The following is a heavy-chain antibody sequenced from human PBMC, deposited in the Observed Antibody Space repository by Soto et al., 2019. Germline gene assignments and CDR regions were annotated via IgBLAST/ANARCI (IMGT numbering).Heavy chain of an antibody. CDR1: GFTFTSSA. CDR3: AAVSDCSRTSCYGGDAFDI. J-gene: IGHJ3*02. CDR2: IVVGSGNT. D-gene: IGHD2-2*01. Sequence: ASVKVSCKASGFTFTSSAMQWVRQARGQRLEWIGWIVVGSGNTNYAQKFQERVTITRDMSTSTAYMELSSLRSEDTAVYYCAAVSDCSRTSCYGGDAFDIWGQGTMVTVSS. V-gene: IGHV1-58*02.